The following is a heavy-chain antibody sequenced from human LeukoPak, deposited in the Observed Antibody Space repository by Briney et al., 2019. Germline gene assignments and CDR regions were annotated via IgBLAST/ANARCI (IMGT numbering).Heavy chain of an antibody. D-gene: IGHD3-9*01. J-gene: IGHJ4*02. CDR3: AADILTAYLKNDY. V-gene: IGHV1-24*01. CDR1: GYTFTELS. Sequence: ASVKVSCKVSGYTFTELSMHWVRQTPGKGLEWMGGFDPEEGKPIYPQKFQGRVTMTEDTSTDTAYMELSGLRFEDTAMYYCAADILTAYLKNDYWGQGTLVTVSS. CDR2: FDPEEGKP.